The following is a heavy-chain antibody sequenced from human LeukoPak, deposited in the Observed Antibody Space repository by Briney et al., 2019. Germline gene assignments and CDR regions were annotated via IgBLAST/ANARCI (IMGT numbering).Heavy chain of an antibody. CDR3: ARAYTSWSFDY. CDR2: IYYSGST. CDR1: GGSISGYY. V-gene: IGHV4-59*01. J-gene: IGHJ4*02. D-gene: IGHD2-2*02. Sequence: SETLSLTCTVSGGSISGYYWSWIRQPPGKGPEWIGYIYYSGSTNYNPSLKSRVTISVDTSKNQFSLKLSSVTAADTAVYYCARAYTSWSFDYWGQGTLVTVSS.